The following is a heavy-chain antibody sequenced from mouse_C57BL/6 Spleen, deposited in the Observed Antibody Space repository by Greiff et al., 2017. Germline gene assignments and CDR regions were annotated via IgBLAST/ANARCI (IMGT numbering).Heavy chain of an antibody. CDR3: AGYDYGEAY. D-gene: IGHD2-4*01. J-gene: IGHJ3*01. Sequence: QVQLQQPGAELVKPGASVKLSCKASGYTFTSYWMQWVKQRPGQGLEWIGEIDPSDSYTNYNQQFKGKATLTVDTSSSTAYLQLSSLTSEDSAVYYCAGYDYGEAYWGQGTLVTVSA. CDR2: IDPSDSYT. CDR1: GYTFTSYW. V-gene: IGHV1-50*01.